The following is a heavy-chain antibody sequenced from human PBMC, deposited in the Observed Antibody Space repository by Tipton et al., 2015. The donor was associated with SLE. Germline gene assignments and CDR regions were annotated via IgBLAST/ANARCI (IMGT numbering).Heavy chain of an antibody. V-gene: IGHV4-59*11. D-gene: IGHD2-15*01. Sequence: LRLSCTVAGGSIDGHYWNWIRQTPGKGLEWIGYIHYNRDTNYHPSLKSRVTISVDTSKNQRSLKLTSVTAADTAVYYCARGSVVADDFWGQGTLVTVSS. CDR2: IHYNRDT. CDR3: ARGSVVADDF. CDR1: GGSIDGHY. J-gene: IGHJ4*02.